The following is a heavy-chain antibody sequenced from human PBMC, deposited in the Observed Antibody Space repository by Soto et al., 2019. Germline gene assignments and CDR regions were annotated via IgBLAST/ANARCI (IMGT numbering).Heavy chain of an antibody. V-gene: IGHV4-59*01. CDR1: GGSISSYY. CDR2: IYYSGST. Sequence: SETLSLTCTVSGGSISSYYWSWIRQPPGKGLEWIGYIYYSGSTNYNPSLKSRVTISVDTSKNHFSLKLSSVTAADTAVYYCARLPEGYYYYMDVWGKGTTVTVSS. J-gene: IGHJ6*03. CDR3: ARLPEGYYYYMDV.